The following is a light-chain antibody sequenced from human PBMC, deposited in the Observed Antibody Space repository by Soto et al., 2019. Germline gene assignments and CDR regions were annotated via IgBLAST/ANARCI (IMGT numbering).Light chain of an antibody. CDR1: QDIGSY. CDR3: QQHNSYPLT. Sequence: DIQLTQSPSFLSASVGDRVTITCRASQDIGSYLAWYQQKPGKAPKLLIYAASTLQSGVPSRFSGSGSGTEFTLTISSQQPEDFATYYCQQHNSYPLTFGGGTKVEIK. V-gene: IGKV1-9*01. CDR2: AAS. J-gene: IGKJ4*01.